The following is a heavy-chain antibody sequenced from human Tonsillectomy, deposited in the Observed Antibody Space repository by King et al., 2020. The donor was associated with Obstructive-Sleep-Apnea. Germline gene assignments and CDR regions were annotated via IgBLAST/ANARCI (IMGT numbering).Heavy chain of an antibody. CDR2: IGTAGDT. CDR1: GFTFSSYD. D-gene: IGHD4-11*01. V-gene: IGHV3-13*01. CDR3: TRDVTFDY. J-gene: IGHJ4*02. Sequence: VQLVESGGGLVQPGGSLRLSCAASGFTFSSYDMHWVRQVTGNGLEWVSAIGTAGDTYYPGSVKGRFTISRENAKNSLYLHMNNLRAGDTAVYYCTRDVTFDYWGQGTLVTVSS.